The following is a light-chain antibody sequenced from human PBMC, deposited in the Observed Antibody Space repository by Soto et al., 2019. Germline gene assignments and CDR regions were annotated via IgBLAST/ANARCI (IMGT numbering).Light chain of an antibody. Sequence: IVLTQPPATLSFSPGKRATLSFRASQSVSSYLAWYQQKPGQAPRLLIYDASNRATGIPARFSGSGSGTDFTLTISSLEPEDFAVYYCQQRSNWPTFGQGTKVDIK. J-gene: IGKJ1*01. V-gene: IGKV3-11*01. CDR1: QSVSSY. CDR2: DAS. CDR3: QQRSNWPT.